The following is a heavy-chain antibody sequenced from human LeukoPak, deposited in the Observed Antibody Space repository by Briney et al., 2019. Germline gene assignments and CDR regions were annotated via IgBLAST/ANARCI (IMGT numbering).Heavy chain of an antibody. CDR3: ARGMVRGVIDY. V-gene: IGHV3-74*01. D-gene: IGHD3-10*01. J-gene: IGHJ4*02. Sequence: GGSLRLSCAASGFTFSSYWMHWVRQAPGKGLVWVSRINSDGSSTSYADSVKGRFTISRDNAKNTLYVQMNSLRAEDTAVYYCARGMVRGVIDYWGQGTLVTVSS. CDR2: INSDGSST. CDR1: GFTFSSYW.